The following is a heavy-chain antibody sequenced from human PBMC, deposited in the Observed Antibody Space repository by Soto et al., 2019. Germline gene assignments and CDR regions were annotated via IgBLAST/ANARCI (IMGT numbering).Heavy chain of an antibody. J-gene: IGHJ4*02. CDR3: ARRDQWELLLWGDPFDY. Sequence: GGSLRLSCAASGFTFSSYAMSWVRQAPGKGLEWVSAISGSGGSTYYADSVKGRFTISRDNSKNTLYLQMNSLRAEDTAVYYCARRDQWELLLWGDPFDYWGQGTLVTVSS. D-gene: IGHD1-26*01. V-gene: IGHV3-23*01. CDR1: GFTFSSYA. CDR2: ISGSGGST.